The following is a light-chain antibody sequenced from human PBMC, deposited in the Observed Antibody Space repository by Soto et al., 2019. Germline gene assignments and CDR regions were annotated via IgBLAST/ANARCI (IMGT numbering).Light chain of an antibody. V-gene: IGKV3-15*01. CDR2: VAS. CDR1: QSVSSN. CDR3: QQYNNWPYT. J-gene: IGKJ2*01. Sequence: EIVRTQSPATLSVSPGERATLSCRASQSVSSNLAWYQQKPGQAPRLLIDVASTRATGIPARFSVSGSGTEFTLTISSLQSEDFAVYYCQQYNNWPYTFGQGTKLEIK.